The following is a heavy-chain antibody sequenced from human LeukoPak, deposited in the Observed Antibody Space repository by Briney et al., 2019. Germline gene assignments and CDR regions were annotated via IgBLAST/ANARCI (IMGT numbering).Heavy chain of an antibody. CDR3: ARGDRLGYCTNGVCYPTDY. J-gene: IGHJ4*02. V-gene: IGHV3-33*01. CDR2: IWSNGNNK. D-gene: IGHD2-8*01. CDR1: GFTFSTYG. Sequence: GGSLRLSCAASGFTFSTYGMHWVRQAPGKGLEWLAVIWSNGNNKYYAESVKGRFTISRDNAKNSLYLQMNSLRAEDTAVYYCARGDRLGYCTNGVCYPTDYWGQGTLVTVSS.